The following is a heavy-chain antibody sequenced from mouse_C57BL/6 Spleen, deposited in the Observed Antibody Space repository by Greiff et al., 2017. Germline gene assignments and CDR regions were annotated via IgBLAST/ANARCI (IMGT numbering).Heavy chain of an antibody. D-gene: IGHD4-1*01. J-gene: IGHJ4*01. CDR3: ARLDWDGYYAMDY. CDR1: GFSLTSYA. CDR2: IWTGGGT. Sequence: VKLQESGPGLVAPSQSLSITCTVSGFSLTSYAISWVRQPPGKGLEWLGVIWTGGGTNYNSALKSRLSISKDNSKSQVFLKMNSLQTEDTARYYCARLDWDGYYAMDYWGQGTSVTVSS. V-gene: IGHV2-9-1*01.